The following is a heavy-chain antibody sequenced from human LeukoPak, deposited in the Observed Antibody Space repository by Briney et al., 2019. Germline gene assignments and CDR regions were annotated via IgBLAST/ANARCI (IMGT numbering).Heavy chain of an antibody. J-gene: IGHJ2*01. CDR2: INQSGST. V-gene: IGHV4-34*01. Sequence: SETLSLTCTVSGGSISSYYWSWIRQPPGKGLEWIGEINQSGSTNYNPSLKSRVTISVDTSKNQFSLKLSSVTAADTAVYYCARGGYYYDSSGYYFHNWYFDLWSRGTLVTVSS. CDR3: ARGGYYYDSSGYYFHNWYFDL. D-gene: IGHD3-22*01. CDR1: GGSISSYY.